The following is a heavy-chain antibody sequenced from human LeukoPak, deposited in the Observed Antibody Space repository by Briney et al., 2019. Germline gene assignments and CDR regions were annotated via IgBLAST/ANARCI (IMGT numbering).Heavy chain of an antibody. Sequence: PSETLSLTCTVSGGSISSSSSYWGWIRQPPGKGLEWIGSIYYSGSTYYNPSLKSRVTISVDTSKNQFSLKLSSVTAADTAVYYCARHSLGSSSPAGPYYYYGMDVWGQGTTVTVSS. CDR3: ARHSLGSSSPAGPYYYYGMDV. J-gene: IGHJ6*02. CDR1: GGSISSSSSY. D-gene: IGHD6-6*01. CDR2: IYYSGST. V-gene: IGHV4-39*01.